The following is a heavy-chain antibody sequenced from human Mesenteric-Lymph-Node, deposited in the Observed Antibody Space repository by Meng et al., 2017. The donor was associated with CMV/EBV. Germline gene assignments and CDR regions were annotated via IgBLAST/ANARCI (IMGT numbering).Heavy chain of an antibody. CDR1: GYTFTGYY. CDR3: ARDRVPCRSSTCFTSYYFLNYGMDV. J-gene: IGHJ6*02. CDR2: INPNSGGT. Sequence: ASVKVSCKTSGYTFTGYYMHWVRQAPGQGLEWMGWINPNSGGTNYAQKFQGRVTMTRDTSISTAYMELSRLRSDDTAVYYCARDRVPCRSSTCFTSYYFLNYGMDVWGQGTTVTVSS. V-gene: IGHV1-2*02. D-gene: IGHD2-2*01.